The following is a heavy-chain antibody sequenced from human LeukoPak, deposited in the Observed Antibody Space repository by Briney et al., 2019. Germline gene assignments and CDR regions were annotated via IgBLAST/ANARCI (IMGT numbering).Heavy chain of an antibody. J-gene: IGHJ4*02. CDR3: ARDKVTY. Sequence: GGSLRLSCAASGFTYNNYWMSWVRQAPGKGLEWVAHINKDGSEKYYVDSVTGRFTISRDNAKNSLYLQMNSLRVEDTAVYYCARDKVTYWGQGTLVTVSS. V-gene: IGHV3-7*01. CDR2: INKDGSEK. CDR1: GFTYNNYW.